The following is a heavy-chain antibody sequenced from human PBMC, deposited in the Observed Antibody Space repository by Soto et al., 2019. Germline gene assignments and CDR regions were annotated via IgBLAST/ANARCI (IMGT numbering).Heavy chain of an antibody. CDR3: AAWEAYYDSSGYGVRGAFDI. CDR2: IYYSGST. Sequence: SETLSLTCTVSGGSISSYYWSWIRQPPGKGLEWIGSIYYSGSTYYNPSLKSRVTISVDTSKNQFSLKLSSVTAADTAVYYCAAWEAYYDSSGYGVRGAFDIWGQGTMVTVSS. D-gene: IGHD3-22*01. V-gene: IGHV4-59*05. J-gene: IGHJ3*02. CDR1: GGSISSYY.